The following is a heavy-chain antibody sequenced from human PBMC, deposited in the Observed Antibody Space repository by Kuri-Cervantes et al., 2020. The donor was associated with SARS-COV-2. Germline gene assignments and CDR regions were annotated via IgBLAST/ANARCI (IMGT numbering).Heavy chain of an antibody. CDR2: IIPIFGTA. J-gene: IGHJ4*02. Sequence: SVKVSCKASGYTFIRNDINWVRQAPGRGLEWMGGIIPIFGTANYAQKFQGRVTITADESTSTAYMELSRLRSDDTDVYYCARDLTVGAVDYWGQGTLVTVSS. D-gene: IGHD1-26*01. CDR1: GYTFIRND. V-gene: IGHV1-69*13. CDR3: ARDLTVGAVDY.